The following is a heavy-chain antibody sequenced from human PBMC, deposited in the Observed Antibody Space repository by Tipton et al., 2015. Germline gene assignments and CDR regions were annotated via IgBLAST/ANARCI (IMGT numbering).Heavy chain of an antibody. V-gene: IGHV3-33*01. CDR2: IWYDGSNK. CDR3: GRGGIFSNNWYPFDY. CDR1: GFTFSSYG. J-gene: IGHJ4*02. D-gene: IGHD1-1*01. Sequence: QLVQSGGGVVQPGRSLRLSCAASGFTFSSYGMHWVRQAPGKGLEWVAVIWYDGSNKYYADSVKGRFTISRDNSKNTLYLQMNSLRVEDTAVYYCGRGGIFSNNWYPFDYWGQGTLVTVSS.